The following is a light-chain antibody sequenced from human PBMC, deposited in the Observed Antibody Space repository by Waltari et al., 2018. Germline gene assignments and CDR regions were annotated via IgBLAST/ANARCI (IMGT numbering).Light chain of an antibody. J-gene: IGKJ2*01. CDR3: LQARQTPYT. CDR2: LGS. CDR1: QSLRHSNGYYH. V-gene: IGKV2-28*01. Sequence: EIVLTQSPLSLPVSPGEPASISCRASQSLRHSNGYYHLVWYLQKPGQSPQLLLYLGSSRATGVSARFSGSGSGTDFILPLSRVESEDVGIYYCLQARQTPYTFGPGTKLEIK.